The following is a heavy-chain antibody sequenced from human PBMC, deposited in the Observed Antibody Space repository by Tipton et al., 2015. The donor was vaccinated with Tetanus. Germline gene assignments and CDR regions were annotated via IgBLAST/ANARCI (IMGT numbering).Heavy chain of an antibody. J-gene: IGHJ3*02. V-gene: IGHV6-1*01. CDR1: GDSVSSNSAA. Sequence: LVKPTQTLSLTCAISGDSVSSNSAAWNWIRQSPSRGLEWLGRTYYRSKWYNDYAVSVKSRITINPDTSKYQFSLQLNSVTPEDTAVYYCAREKWSIVVVPPSGDAFDIWGQGTMVTVSS. D-gene: IGHD3-22*01. CDR2: TYYRSKWYN. CDR3: AREKWSIVVVPPSGDAFDI.